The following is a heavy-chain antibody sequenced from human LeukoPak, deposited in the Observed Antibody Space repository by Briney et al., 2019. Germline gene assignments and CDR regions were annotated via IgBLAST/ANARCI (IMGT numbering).Heavy chain of an antibody. D-gene: IGHD1-26*01. V-gene: IGHV3-30*02. CDR3: AKDRWYSGSCGLVGDY. Sequence: GGSLRLSCVASGFTFSSYGMHWVRQAPGKGLEWVAFVPYDGSNKDYADSVKGRFAISRDNSKNTLYLQMNSLRAEDTAVYYCAKDRWYSGSCGLVGDYWGQGTLVTVSS. CDR1: GFTFSSYG. J-gene: IGHJ4*02. CDR2: VPYDGSNK.